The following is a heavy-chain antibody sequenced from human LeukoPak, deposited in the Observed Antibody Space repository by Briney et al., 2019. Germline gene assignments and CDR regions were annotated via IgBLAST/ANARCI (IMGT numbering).Heavy chain of an antibody. CDR3: ASSRSYYFDY. CDR2: IYHSGST. J-gene: IGHJ4*02. V-gene: IGHV4-38-2*02. Sequence: SETLSLTCTVSGYSISSGYYWGWIRQPPGKGLEWIGSIYHSGSTYYNPSLKSRVTISVDTSKNQFSLKLSSVTAADTAVYYCASSRSYYFDYWGQGTLVTVPS. CDR1: GYSISSGYY.